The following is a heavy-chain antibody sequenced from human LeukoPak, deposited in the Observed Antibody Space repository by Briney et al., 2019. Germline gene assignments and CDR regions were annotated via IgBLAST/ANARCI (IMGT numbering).Heavy chain of an antibody. CDR1: GGSISSSSYY. CDR3: ARHRYYESTDV. J-gene: IGHJ6*04. Sequence: SETLSLTCTVSGGSISSSSYYWGWIRQPPGKGLEWIGSIYYSGSTYYNPSLKSRVTISVDTSKNQFSLKLSSVTAADTAVYFCARHRYYESTDVWGKGTTVTISS. D-gene: IGHD3-22*01. V-gene: IGHV4-39*01. CDR2: IYYSGST.